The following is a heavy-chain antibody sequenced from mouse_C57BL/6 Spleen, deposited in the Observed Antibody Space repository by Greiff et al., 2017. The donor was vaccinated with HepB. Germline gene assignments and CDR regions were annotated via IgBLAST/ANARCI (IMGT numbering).Heavy chain of an antibody. D-gene: IGHD4-1*02. CDR1: GYTFTGYW. V-gene: IGHV1-9*01. Sequence: QVQLQQSGAELMKPGASAKLSCKATGYTFTGYWIEWVKQRPGHGLEWIGEILPGSGSTNYNEKFKGKATFTADTSSNTAYMQLSSLTTEDSAIYYCASFSSNWDRFAYWGQGTLVTVSA. CDR2: ILPGSGST. J-gene: IGHJ3*01. CDR3: ASFSSNWDRFAY.